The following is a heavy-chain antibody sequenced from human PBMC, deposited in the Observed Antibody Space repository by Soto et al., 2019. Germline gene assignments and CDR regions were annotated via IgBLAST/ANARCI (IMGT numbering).Heavy chain of an antibody. CDR3: ARDILEWLLSSYYYGMDV. Sequence: GGSLRLSCAASGFTFSSYSMNWVRQAPGKGLEWVSSISSSSSYIYYADSVKGRFTISRDNAKNSLHLQMNSLRAEDTAVYYCARDILEWLLSSYYYGMDVWGQGTTVTVSS. CDR2: ISSSSSYI. V-gene: IGHV3-21*01. CDR1: GFTFSSYS. J-gene: IGHJ6*02. D-gene: IGHD3-3*01.